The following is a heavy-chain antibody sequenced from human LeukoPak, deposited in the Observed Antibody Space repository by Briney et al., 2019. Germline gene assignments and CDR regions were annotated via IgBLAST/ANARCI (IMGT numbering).Heavy chain of an antibody. D-gene: IGHD6-19*01. CDR3: ARDVGRIAVAGGVGY. V-gene: IGHV3-7*01. J-gene: IGHJ4*02. CDR2: INLDGSQK. Sequence: GGSLRLSCAASGFTFSNYWMAWVRQAPGKGPEWVANINLDGSQKYYVDSVKGRFTISRDNAENSLYLQMNSLRAEDTAVYYCARDVGRIAVAGGVGYWGQGTLVTVSS. CDR1: GFTFSNYW.